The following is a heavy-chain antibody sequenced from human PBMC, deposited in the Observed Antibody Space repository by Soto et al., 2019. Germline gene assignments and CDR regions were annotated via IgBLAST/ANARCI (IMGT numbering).Heavy chain of an antibody. J-gene: IGHJ4*02. D-gene: IGHD3-3*01. V-gene: IGHV1-3*01. Sequence: GASVKVSCKASGFTFTKHAIHWVRQAPGQGLEWMGWINAGNGDTRFSENFQGRVTITADTSASTAFMELSSLISEDTAVYYCAKGRALTIFGVVISSTFDFWGQGTLVTVSS. CDR1: GFTFTKHA. CDR2: INAGNGDT. CDR3: AKGRALTIFGVVISSTFDF.